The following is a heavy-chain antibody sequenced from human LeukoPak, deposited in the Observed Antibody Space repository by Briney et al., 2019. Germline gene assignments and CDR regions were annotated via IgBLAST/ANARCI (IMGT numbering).Heavy chain of an antibody. Sequence: ASVKVSCKASGYTFTGYYMHWVRQAPGQGLEWMGWINHNSGGTNYAQKFQGRVTMTRDTSISTAYMELSRLRSDDTAVYYCARPTYGDYWQFDYWGQGTLVTVSS. D-gene: IGHD4-17*01. V-gene: IGHV1-2*02. CDR1: GYTFTGYY. CDR2: INHNSGGT. CDR3: ARPTYGDYWQFDY. J-gene: IGHJ4*02.